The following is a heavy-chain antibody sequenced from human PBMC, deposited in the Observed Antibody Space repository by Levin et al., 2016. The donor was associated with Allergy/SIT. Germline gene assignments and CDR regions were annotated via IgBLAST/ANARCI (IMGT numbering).Heavy chain of an antibody. Sequence: SETLSLTCTVSGGSISSSSYYWGWIRQPPGKGLEWIGSIYYSGSTYYNPSLKSRVTISVDTSKNQFSLKLSSVTAADTAVYYCARRQTTVVTPWYYGMDVWGQGTTVTVSS. J-gene: IGHJ6*02. CDR3: ARRQTTVVTPWYYGMDV. CDR2: IYYSGST. CDR1: GGSISSSSYY. D-gene: IGHD4-23*01. V-gene: IGHV4-39*01.